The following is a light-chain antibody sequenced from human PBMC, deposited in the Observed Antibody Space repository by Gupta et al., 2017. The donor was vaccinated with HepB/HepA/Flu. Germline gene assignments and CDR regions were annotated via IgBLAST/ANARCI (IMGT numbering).Light chain of an antibody. CDR1: QSVSSY. CDR2: DAS. CDR3: QQRSNWPLT. V-gene: IGKV3-11*01. J-gene: IGKJ4*01. Sequence: EIVLTQSPATLSVSPVERATLSCRASQSVSSYLAWYQQKPGQAPRLLIYDASNRATGIPARFSGSGSETDFTLTISSLEPEDFAVYYCQQRSNWPLTFGGGTKVEIK.